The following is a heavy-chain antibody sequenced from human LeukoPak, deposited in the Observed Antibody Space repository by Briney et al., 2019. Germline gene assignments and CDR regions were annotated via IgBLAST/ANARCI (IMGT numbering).Heavy chain of an antibody. CDR3: AKDHLFSPGWLQLDYFDY. CDR1: GFTFSNAW. CDR2: IKTKTDGGTT. D-gene: IGHD5-24*01. J-gene: IGHJ4*02. Sequence: GGSLRLSCAASGFTFSNAWMSWVRQAPGKGLEWVGRIKTKTDGGTTDYAAPVKGRFTISRDDSKNTLYLQMNSLRAEDTAVYYCAKDHLFSPGWLQLDYFDYWGQGTLVTVSS. V-gene: IGHV3-15*01.